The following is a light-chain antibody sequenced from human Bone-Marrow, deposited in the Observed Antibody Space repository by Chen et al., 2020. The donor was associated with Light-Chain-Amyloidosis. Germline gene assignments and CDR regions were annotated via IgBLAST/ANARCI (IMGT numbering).Light chain of an antibody. Sequence: IVLTQSPESLAVSLGDRATINCKSSQRVLFITNNKDYLSWYQQKPGQPPKLLIYSASTRESGVPDRFSASGSGTDFSLTISGLQAEDVAIYYCHQYFSTPYSVGQGTKLEIK. CDR1: QRVLFITNNKDY. CDR3: HQYFSTPYS. CDR2: SAS. V-gene: IGKV4-1*01. J-gene: IGKJ2*03.